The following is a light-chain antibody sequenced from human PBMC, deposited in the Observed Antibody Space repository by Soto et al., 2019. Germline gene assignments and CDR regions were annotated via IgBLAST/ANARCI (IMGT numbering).Light chain of an antibody. CDR1: QSVSSY. CDR3: QQYNTWPPRYT. V-gene: IGKV3-15*01. Sequence: EIVMTQSPATLSVSPGGRATLSCRASQSVSSYLAWYQQRPGQPPGLLIYRASTRATGIPARFSGSGSGTEFSLTIPSLQSEDFAVYYCQQYNTWPPRYTFGQGTKLEI. CDR2: RAS. J-gene: IGKJ2*01.